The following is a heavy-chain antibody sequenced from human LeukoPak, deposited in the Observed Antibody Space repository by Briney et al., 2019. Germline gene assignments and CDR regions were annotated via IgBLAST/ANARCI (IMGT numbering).Heavy chain of an antibody. CDR1: GGSISSSSYY. D-gene: IGHD1-26*01. CDR3: ATRALSREEAY. Sequence: PSETLSLTCTVSGGSISSSSYYWGWIRQPPGKGLEWIGSIYYSGSTYYNPSLKSRVTISVDTSKNQFSLKLSSVTAADTAVYYCATRALSREEAYWGQGTLVTVSS. J-gene: IGHJ4*02. CDR2: IYYSGST. V-gene: IGHV4-39*01.